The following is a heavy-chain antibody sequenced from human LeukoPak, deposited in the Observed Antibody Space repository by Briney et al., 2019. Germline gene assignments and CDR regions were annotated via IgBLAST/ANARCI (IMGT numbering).Heavy chain of an antibody. CDR2: ISGSGGST. CDR1: GFTFSSYD. D-gene: IGHD3-22*01. CDR3: AKGRYYYDSSDAFDI. Sequence: PGGSLRLSCAASGFTFSSYDMSWVRQAPGKGLEWVSAISGSGGSTYYADSVKGRFTISRDNSKNTLFLQMNSLRAEDTAVYYCAKGRYYYDSSDAFDIWGQGTMVTVSS. J-gene: IGHJ3*02. V-gene: IGHV3-23*01.